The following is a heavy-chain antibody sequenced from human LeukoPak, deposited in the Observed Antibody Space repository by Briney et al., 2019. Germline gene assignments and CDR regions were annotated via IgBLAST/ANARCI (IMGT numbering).Heavy chain of an antibody. J-gene: IGHJ4*02. CDR1: GYTFTSYD. Sequence: ASVKVSCKASGYTFTSYDINWVRQAPGQGLEWMGWMNPNSGNTGYAQKFQGRVTMTRNTSISTAYMELSSLRSEDTAVYYCASGGGYSGYDPLDYWGQGTLVTVSS. CDR3: ASGGGYSGYDPLDY. D-gene: IGHD5-12*01. V-gene: IGHV1-8*01. CDR2: MNPNSGNT.